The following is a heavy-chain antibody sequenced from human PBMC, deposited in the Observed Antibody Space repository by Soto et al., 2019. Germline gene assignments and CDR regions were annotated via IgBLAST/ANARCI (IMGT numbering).Heavy chain of an antibody. CDR1: GFSLCTSGVI. CDR3: AHTSQQWLPLGF. CDR2: MYWSVDK. J-gene: IGHJ4*02. D-gene: IGHD6-19*01. Sequence: QITLKESGPTLVKPTQALTLTCSVSGFSLCTSGVIVGWIGQPRGKALAWLALMYWSVDKRYSPSLNSRLTITKAASRKQVVLTIALVDPMDTATYYCAHTSQQWLPLGFWGQGILVTVSS. V-gene: IGHV2-5*01.